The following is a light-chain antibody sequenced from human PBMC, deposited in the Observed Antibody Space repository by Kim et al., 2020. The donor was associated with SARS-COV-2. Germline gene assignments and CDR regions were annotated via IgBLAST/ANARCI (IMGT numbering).Light chain of an antibody. Sequence: EIVMTQFPATLSVSPGEGATLSCRASHSVASNLAWYQQKPGQAPRLLMYGVSTRATGVPARFSGSGSGTEFTLTISSLQSEDLAVYYCQQYLNGPQEYTFGQGTKLEI. CDR2: GVS. V-gene: IGKV3-15*01. CDR1: HSVASN. CDR3: QQYLNGPQEYT. J-gene: IGKJ2*01.